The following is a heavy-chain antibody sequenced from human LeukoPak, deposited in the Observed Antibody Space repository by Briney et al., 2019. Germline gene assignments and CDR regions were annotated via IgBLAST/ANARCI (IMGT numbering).Heavy chain of an antibody. V-gene: IGHV1-69*05. CDR3: VAQLVDAPPTFDY. Sequence: ASVKVSCKASGGSFSNFAISWVRQAPGQGFEWLGGIFGTVTYAPNFQGRVSFTTDESTSTAYMELSGLTSEDTAVYYFVAQLVDAPPTFDYWGQGTLVTVSS. CDR1: GGSFSNFA. CDR2: IFGTV. J-gene: IGHJ4*02. D-gene: IGHD1-1*01.